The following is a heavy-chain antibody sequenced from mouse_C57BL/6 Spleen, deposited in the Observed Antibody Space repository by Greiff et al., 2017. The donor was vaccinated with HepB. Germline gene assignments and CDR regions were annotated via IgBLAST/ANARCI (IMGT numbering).Heavy chain of an antibody. CDR2: IDPSDSET. Sequence: AQLQQSGAELVRPGSSVKLSCKASGYTFTSYWMHWVKQRPIQGLEWIGNIDPSDSETHYNQKFKDKATLTVDKSSSTAYMQHSSLTSEDSAVYYCAQGNGNYGGDYFDYWGQGTTLTVSS. V-gene: IGHV1-52*01. CDR1: GYTFTSYW. J-gene: IGHJ2*01. CDR3: AQGNGNYGGDYFDY. D-gene: IGHD2-1*01.